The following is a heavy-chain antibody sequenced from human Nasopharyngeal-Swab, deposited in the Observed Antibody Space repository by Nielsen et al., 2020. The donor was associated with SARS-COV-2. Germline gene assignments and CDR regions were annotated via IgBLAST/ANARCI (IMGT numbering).Heavy chain of an antibody. J-gene: IGHJ4*02. D-gene: IGHD2-15*01. CDR3: AKDLDAWGDIVVVVAATDY. Sequence: GESLKISCAASGFTFSSYAMSWVRQAPGKGLEWVSAISGSGGSTYYADSVKGRFTISRDNSKNTLYLQMNSLRAEDTAVYYCAKDLDAWGDIVVVVAATDYWGQGTLVTVSS. CDR1: GFTFSSYA. V-gene: IGHV3-23*01. CDR2: ISGSGGST.